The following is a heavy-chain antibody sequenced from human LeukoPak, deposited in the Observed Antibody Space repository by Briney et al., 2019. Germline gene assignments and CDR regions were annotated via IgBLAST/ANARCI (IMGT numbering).Heavy chain of an antibody. CDR3: AELGITMIGGV. D-gene: IGHD3-10*02. V-gene: IGHV3-23*01. CDR1: GFTFSSYA. CDR2: ISGSGDST. J-gene: IGHJ6*04. Sequence: GGSLRLSCAASGFTFSSYAMSWVRQAPGKGLDWVSTISGSGDSTYYADSVKGRFTISRDNAKNSLYLQMNSLRAEDTAVYYCAELGITMIGGVWGKGTTVTISS.